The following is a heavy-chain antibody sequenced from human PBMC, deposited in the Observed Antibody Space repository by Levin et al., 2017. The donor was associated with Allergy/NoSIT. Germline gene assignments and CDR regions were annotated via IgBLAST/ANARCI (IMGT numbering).Heavy chain of an antibody. CDR3: AKPLAWGGTYYRNFDQ. CDR2: ISYDGGNK. J-gene: IGHJ4*02. CDR1: GFIFSSYA. D-gene: IGHD3-10*01. Sequence: GGSLRLSCAASGFIFSSYAMHWVRQAPGKGLEWVTVISYDGGNKYYADSVEGRFTISRDNSKNTLYLQMNSLRPEDTAVYYCAKPLAWGGTYYRNFDQWGQGTLVTVSS. V-gene: IGHV3-30*18.